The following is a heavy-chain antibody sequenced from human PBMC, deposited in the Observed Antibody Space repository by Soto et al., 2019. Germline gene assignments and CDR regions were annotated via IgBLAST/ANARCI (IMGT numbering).Heavy chain of an antibody. CDR2: ISSSSSTI. CDR3: ASRRGLGGNYFDY. D-gene: IGHD3-16*01. J-gene: IGHJ4*02. V-gene: IGHV3-48*01. Sequence: GGSLRLSCAASGFTFSSYSMNWVRQAPGKGLEWVSYISSSSSTIYYADSVKGRFTISRDNAKNSLYLQMNSLRAEDTAVYYCASRRGLGGNYFDYWGQGTLVTVSS. CDR1: GFTFSSYS.